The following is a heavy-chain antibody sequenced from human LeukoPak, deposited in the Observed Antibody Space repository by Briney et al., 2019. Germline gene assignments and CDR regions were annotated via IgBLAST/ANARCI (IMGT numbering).Heavy chain of an antibody. CDR1: GGSFSGYY. CDR3: ARGPYGGLTY. J-gene: IGHJ4*02. D-gene: IGHD4-23*01. CDR2: INHSGST. V-gene: IGHV4-34*01. Sequence: PSETLSLTCAVYGGSFSGYYWSWIRQPPGKGLEWIGEINHSGSTNYNPSLKSRVTISVDTSKNQFSLKLSSVTAADTAVYYCARGPYGGLTYWGQGTLVTVSS.